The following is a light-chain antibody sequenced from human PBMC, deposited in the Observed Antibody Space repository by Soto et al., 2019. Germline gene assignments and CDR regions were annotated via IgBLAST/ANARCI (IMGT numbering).Light chain of an antibody. Sequence: IVLTQSPRTLSLSPGERATLSCRDSQSVSSSYLAWYQQKPGQAPRLLIYGASSRATGIPDRFSGSGSGTDFTLTISRLEPEDFAVYYCQQYGSSPDTFGQGTKVDIK. CDR2: GAS. CDR3: QQYGSSPDT. CDR1: QSVSSSY. J-gene: IGKJ1*01. V-gene: IGKV3-20*01.